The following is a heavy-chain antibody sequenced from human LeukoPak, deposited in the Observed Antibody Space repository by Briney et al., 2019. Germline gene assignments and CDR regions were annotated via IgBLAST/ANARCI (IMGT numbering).Heavy chain of an antibody. CDR2: KYYSGST. J-gene: IGHJ4*02. CDR1: GVSINTCCYY. V-gene: IGHV4-61*01. CDR3: AKYIFGSDYFEY. Sequence: PSETLSLTCDVSGVSINTCCYYWTWIRQPPGKGLEWIGYKYYSGSTRYNSSLRSRLTISLDSSKNQFSLKLTSVTAADTAVYYCAKYIFGSDYFEYWGQGTLVTISS. D-gene: IGHD5-18*01.